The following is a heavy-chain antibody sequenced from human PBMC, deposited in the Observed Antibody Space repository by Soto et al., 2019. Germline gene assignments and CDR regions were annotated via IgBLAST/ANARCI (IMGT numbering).Heavy chain of an antibody. V-gene: IGHV1-18*04. D-gene: IGHD3-9*01. CDR3: ARDDILTGYSGYYYYYGMDV. Sequence: GASVKVSCKASGYTFTSYGISWVRQAPGQGLEWMGWISAYNGNTNYAQKLQGRVTMTTDTSTSTAYMERGSLRSDDTAVYYCARDDILTGYSGYYYYYGMDVWGQGTTVTVSS. CDR1: GYTFTSYG. J-gene: IGHJ6*02. CDR2: ISAYNGNT.